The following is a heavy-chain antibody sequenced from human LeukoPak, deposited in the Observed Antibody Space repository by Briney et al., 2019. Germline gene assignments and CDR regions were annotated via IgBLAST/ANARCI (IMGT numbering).Heavy chain of an antibody. V-gene: IGHV3-21*01. CDR1: GLTFSSYS. Sequence: GGSLRLSCAASGLTFSSYSMNWVRQAPGKGLEWVSSISSSSSYIYYADSVKGRFTISRDNAKNSLYLQMNSLRAEDTAVYYCARVECCSSTSCYKRGGDAFDIWGQGTMVTVSS. CDR2: ISSSSSYI. J-gene: IGHJ3*02. D-gene: IGHD2-2*02. CDR3: ARVECCSSTSCYKRGGDAFDI.